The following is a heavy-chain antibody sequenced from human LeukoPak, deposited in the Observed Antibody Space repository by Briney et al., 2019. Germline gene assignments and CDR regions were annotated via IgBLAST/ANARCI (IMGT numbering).Heavy chain of an antibody. CDR1: GGSISSSGYY. V-gene: IGHV4-39*01. CDR3: ARGLRAQWLDFDY. Sequence: SETLSLTCTVSGGSISSSGYYWGWIRQPPGKGLEWIGSIYYTGSIYYNPSLKSRVTISVDTSRNQFSLKLNSVTAADTPVYYGARGLRAQWLDFDYWGQGTLVTVSS. CDR2: IYYTGSI. J-gene: IGHJ4*02. D-gene: IGHD6-19*01.